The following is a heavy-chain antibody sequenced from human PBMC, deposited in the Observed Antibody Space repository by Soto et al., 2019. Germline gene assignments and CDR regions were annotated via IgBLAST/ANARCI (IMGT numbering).Heavy chain of an antibody. CDR3: AKDSHPEGTLDY. V-gene: IGHV3-23*01. Sequence: GGSLRLSCAAPGFTFSSYAMSWVRQAPGKGLEWVSAISGSGGSTYYADSVKGRFTISRDNSKNTLYLQMNSLRAEDTAVYYCAKDSHPEGTLDYWGQGTLVTVSS. CDR1: GFTFSSYA. CDR2: ISGSGGST. J-gene: IGHJ4*02.